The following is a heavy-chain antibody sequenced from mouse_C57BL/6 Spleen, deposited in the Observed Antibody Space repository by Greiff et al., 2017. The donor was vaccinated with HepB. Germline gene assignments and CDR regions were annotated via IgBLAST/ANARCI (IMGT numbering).Heavy chain of an antibody. CDR2: IHPNSGST. CDR3: ARSIYYYGSRDAMDY. Sequence: VKLQQPGAELVKPGASVKLSCKASGYTFTSYWMHWVKQRPGQGLEWIGMIHPNSGSTNYNEKFKSKATLTVDKSSSTAYMQLSSLTSEDSAVYYCARSIYYYGSRDAMDYWGQGTSVTVAS. CDR1: GYTFTSYW. J-gene: IGHJ4*01. D-gene: IGHD1-1*01. V-gene: IGHV1-64*01.